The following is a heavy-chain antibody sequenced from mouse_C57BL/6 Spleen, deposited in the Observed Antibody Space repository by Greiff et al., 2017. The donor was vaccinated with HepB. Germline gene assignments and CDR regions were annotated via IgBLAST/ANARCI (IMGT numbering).Heavy chain of an antibody. J-gene: IGHJ4*01. V-gene: IGHV1-82*01. Sequence: VQLQQSGPELVKPGASVKISCKASGYAFSSSWMNWVKQRPGKGLEWIGRIYPGDGDTTYNGKFKGKATLTADKSSSTAYMQLSSLTSEDSAVYFCANGSNAMDYWGQGTSVTVSS. CDR1: GYAFSSSW. D-gene: IGHD1-1*01. CDR2: IYPGDGDT. CDR3: ANGSNAMDY.